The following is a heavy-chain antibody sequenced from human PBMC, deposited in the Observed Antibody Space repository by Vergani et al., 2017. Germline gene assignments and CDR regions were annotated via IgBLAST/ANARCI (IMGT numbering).Heavy chain of an antibody. Sequence: QVQLVQSGGEVKKPGASVKVSCKASGYPFTSYGISWVRPAPGQGLEWMGWISAYNGNTNYAQKLQGRVTMTTDTSTSTAYMELRGLRSDDTAVYYCARSGVTIFGVVIIGYYYYMDVWGKGTTVTVSS. D-gene: IGHD3-3*01. J-gene: IGHJ6*03. CDR2: ISAYNGNT. CDR1: GYPFTSYG. CDR3: ARSGVTIFGVVIIGYYYYMDV. V-gene: IGHV1-18*01.